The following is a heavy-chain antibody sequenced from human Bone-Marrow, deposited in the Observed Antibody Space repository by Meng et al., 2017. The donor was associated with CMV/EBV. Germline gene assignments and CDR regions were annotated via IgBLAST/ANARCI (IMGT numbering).Heavy chain of an antibody. Sequence: GESLKISCAASGFRFTTYWMFWVRQAPGKGLVWVSYVNNDGSSTNYADSVKGRFTISRDHVRSTVYLQMNSLRAEDTAVYYCARGYPNYYYGMDVWGQGTTVTGSS. V-gene: IGHV3-74*01. CDR3: ARGYPNYYYGMDV. CDR2: VNNDGSST. CDR1: GFRFTTYW. D-gene: IGHD2-2*02. J-gene: IGHJ6*01.